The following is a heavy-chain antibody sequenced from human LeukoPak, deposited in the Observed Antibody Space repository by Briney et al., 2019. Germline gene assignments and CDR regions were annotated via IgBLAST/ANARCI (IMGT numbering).Heavy chain of an antibody. CDR1: GFTFSSYG. J-gene: IGHJ4*02. V-gene: IGHV3-30*02. CDR3: ARCTYDFWSGYHPIDY. Sequence: PGGSLRLSCAASGFTFSSYGMHWVRQAPGKGLEWVAFIRYDGSNKYYADSVKGRFTISRDNSKNTLYLQMNSLRAEDTAVYYCARCTYDFWSGYHPIDYWGQGTLVTVSS. D-gene: IGHD3-3*01. CDR2: IRYDGSNK.